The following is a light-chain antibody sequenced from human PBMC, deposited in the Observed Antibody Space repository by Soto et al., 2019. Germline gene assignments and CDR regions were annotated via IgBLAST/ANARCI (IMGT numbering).Light chain of an antibody. CDR2: KAS. Sequence: DIQMTQSPSTLSASVGDRVTITCRASQSISSWLAWYQQKPGRAPKLLIYKASSLESGLPSRFSGRGSGTEFTLTISSLQADDFATYYCQHYNTSPWTFGQGTKVEIK. CDR1: QSISSW. CDR3: QHYNTSPWT. V-gene: IGKV1-5*03. J-gene: IGKJ1*01.